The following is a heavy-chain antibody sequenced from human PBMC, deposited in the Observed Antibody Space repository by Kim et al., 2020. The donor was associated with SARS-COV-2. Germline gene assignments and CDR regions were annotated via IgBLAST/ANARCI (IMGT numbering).Heavy chain of an antibody. Sequence: GGSLRLSCAXSGFTFSSSGMHWVRQAPGKGLEWVAVISYDGNSGYYGDPATGRFTISRDNFNNMVYLHMNGLTTEDTGVYYCTKSGGTGAHFSSWGQGTLVTVSS. CDR3: TKSGGTGAHFSS. CDR2: ISYDGNSG. D-gene: IGHD2-15*01. J-gene: IGHJ5*02. V-gene: IGHV3-30*18. CDR1: GFTFSSSG.